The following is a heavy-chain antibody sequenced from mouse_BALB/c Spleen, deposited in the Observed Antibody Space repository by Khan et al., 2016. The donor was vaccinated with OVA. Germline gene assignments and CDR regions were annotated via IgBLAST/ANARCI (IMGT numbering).Heavy chain of an antibody. Sequence: QVQLQQSGPELVKPGASVKMSCKASGYTFTDYSIHWVKQMHGQGPEWIGWINPGCANTKYNEKFKGKATMTVDKSSNTAYMQLSRLTAEDTAVDFCTGRFDFWGQGTTLTVSS. D-gene: IGHD3-1*01. CDR1: GYTFTDYS. J-gene: IGHJ2*01. CDR3: TGRFDF. CDR2: INPGCANT. V-gene: IGHV1-84*02.